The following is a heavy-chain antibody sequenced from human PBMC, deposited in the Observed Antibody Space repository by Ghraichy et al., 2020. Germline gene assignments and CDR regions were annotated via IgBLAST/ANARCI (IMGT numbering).Heavy chain of an antibody. D-gene: IGHD3-9*01. CDR2: IYTSGTT. CDR3: ARVRILTGGPYYFDY. CDR1: GGSVTSGGYS. Sequence: SETLSLTCTVSGGSVTSGGYSWTWIRQPPGKGLEWIGHIYTSGTTNYNPSLKSRVTISLDTSKKQFSLKLSSVIAADTAVYYCARVRILTGGPYYFDYWGQGTLVTVS. J-gene: IGHJ4*02. V-gene: IGHV4-61*08.